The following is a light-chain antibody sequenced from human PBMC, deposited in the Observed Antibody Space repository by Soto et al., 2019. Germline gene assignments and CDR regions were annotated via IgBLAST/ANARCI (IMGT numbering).Light chain of an antibody. CDR3: QSYDSSLSGSKVV. V-gene: IGLV1-40*01. CDR1: SSNIGAGYD. Sequence: QSVLTQAPSASGAPGQRVTISCTGSSSNIGAGYDVHWYQQLPGTAPKLVIYGNRNRPSGVPDRFSGSKSGTSASLAITGLQAEDEADYYCQSYDSSLSGSKVVFGGGTQLTVL. J-gene: IGLJ2*01. CDR2: GNR.